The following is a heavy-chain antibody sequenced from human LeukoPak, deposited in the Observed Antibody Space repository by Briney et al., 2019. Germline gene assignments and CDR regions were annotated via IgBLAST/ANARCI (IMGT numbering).Heavy chain of an antibody. CDR1: GFTFSTXW. V-gene: IGHV3-7*01. CDR3: ASSPGDYGDVPLRPPVPFFDY. D-gene: IGHD4-17*01. CDR2: XXQXGTEK. J-gene: IGHJ4*02. Sequence: GGSXXXXXXVSGFTFSTXWXXXVRQAPGKGXXXXXXXXQXGTEKSSSHSLTGPFTPSTDTATNSLYLHMTTLRAEDTAVFYCASSPGDYGDVPLRPPVPFFDYWGQGTLVTVSS.